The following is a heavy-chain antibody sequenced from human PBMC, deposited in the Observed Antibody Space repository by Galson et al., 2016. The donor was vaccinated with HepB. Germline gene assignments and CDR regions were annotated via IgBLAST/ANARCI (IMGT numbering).Heavy chain of an antibody. CDR3: ARGGLGSWQSHFDY. J-gene: IGHJ4*02. D-gene: IGHD3-10*01. V-gene: IGHV4-59*01. Sequence: ETLSLTCTVSGGSISLYYWSWIRQPPGKGLEWIGYIYYSRSTNYNPSLKSRATMSADSSKNKVSLKLNSVTARDTAVYYCARGGLGSWQSHFDYWGQGTLVTVSS. CDR1: GGSISLYY. CDR2: IYYSRST.